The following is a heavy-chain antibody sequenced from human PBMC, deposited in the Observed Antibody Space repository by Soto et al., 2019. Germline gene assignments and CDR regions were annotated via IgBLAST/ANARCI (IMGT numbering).Heavy chain of an antibody. CDR2: IYHSGST. J-gene: IGHJ6*02. Sequence: QVQLLESGPGLVKPSQTLSLSCTVSGGSISSGGYYWTWIRQHPGKGLEWIGYIYHSGSTDYNPSLKSRVTISVDPSKNQFSLKLTSVTAADTAVYYCAREDVVVVPTTRGTYYYGLDVWGQGTTVTVSS. CDR3: AREDVVVVPTTRGTYYYGLDV. CDR1: GGSISSGGYY. V-gene: IGHV4-31*03. D-gene: IGHD2-15*01.